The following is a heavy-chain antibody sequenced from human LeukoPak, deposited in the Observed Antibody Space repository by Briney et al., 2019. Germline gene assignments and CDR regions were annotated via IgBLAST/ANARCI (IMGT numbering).Heavy chain of an antibody. V-gene: IGHV1-2*02. J-gene: IGHJ3*02. CDR2: INPNSGGT. Sequence: ASVKVSCKASGYTFTGYYMHWVRQAPGQGLEWMGWINPNSGGTNYAQKFQGRVTMTRDTSISTPYMELSRLRSDDTAVYYCARDRSPMIVPDDAFDIWGQGTMVTVSS. CDR3: ARDRSPMIVPDDAFDI. CDR1: GYTFTGYY. D-gene: IGHD3-22*01.